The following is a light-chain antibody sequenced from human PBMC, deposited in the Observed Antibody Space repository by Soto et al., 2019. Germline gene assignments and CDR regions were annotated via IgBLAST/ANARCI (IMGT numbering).Light chain of an antibody. Sequence: QSALTQPASVSGSPGQSITISCTGTSSDVGGYNYVSWYQQPPGNAPKLMIYEVSNRPSGVSNRFSGSKSGNTASLTISGLQAEDEADYYCSSYTSSITLVVFGGGTKLTVL. CDR2: EVS. CDR3: SSYTSSITLVV. J-gene: IGLJ2*01. CDR1: SSDVGGYNY. V-gene: IGLV2-14*01.